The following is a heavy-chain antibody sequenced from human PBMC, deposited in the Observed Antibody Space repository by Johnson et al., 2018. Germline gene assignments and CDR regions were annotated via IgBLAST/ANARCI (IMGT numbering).Heavy chain of an antibody. CDR3: ARGNVGSLAY. V-gene: IGHV3-74*02. Sequence: EVQLVESGGGLVQPGGSLRLSCAASGFTFSSYWMHWVRQAPGKGLVWVSRINTDGCITTYADSVKGRFTFSRDNPRNTLFLQMNSLTAEETAMAYCARGNVGSLAYWGQGMLVTVSS. D-gene: IGHD3-3*01. J-gene: IGHJ4*02. CDR1: GFTFSSYW. CDR2: INTDGCIT.